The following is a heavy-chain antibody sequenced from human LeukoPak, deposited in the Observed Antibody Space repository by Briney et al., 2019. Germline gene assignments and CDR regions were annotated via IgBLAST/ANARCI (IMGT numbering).Heavy chain of an antibody. CDR3: ARDFRPYSSGWSGFDY. Sequence: GGSLRLSCAASGFTVSSNYMSWVRQAPGKGLEWVSVIYSGGSTYYADSVKGRFTISRDNSKNTLYLQMNSLRAEDTAVYYCARDFRPYSSGWSGFDYWGQGTLVTVSS. V-gene: IGHV3-53*01. J-gene: IGHJ4*02. CDR1: GFTVSSNY. CDR2: IYSGGST. D-gene: IGHD6-19*01.